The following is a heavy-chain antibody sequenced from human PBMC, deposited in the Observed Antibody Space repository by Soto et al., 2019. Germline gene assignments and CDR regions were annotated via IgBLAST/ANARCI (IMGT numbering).Heavy chain of an antibody. CDR2: IKSDGSST. CDR1: GFTFSSYW. V-gene: IGHV3-74*01. CDR3: ARDQGYCSGGSCYVAGY. D-gene: IGHD2-15*01. Sequence: EVQLVESGGGLVQPGGSLRLSCAASGFTFSSYWMHWVRQVPGKGLVWVSRIKSDGSSTGYAYSVMGRFTISRDNAKNTLYLQMNSLRAEDTAVYYCARDQGYCSGGSCYVAGYWGQGTLVTVSS. J-gene: IGHJ4*02.